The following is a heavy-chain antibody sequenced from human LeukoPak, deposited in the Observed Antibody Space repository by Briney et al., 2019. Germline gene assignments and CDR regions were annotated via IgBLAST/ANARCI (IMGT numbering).Heavy chain of an antibody. CDR1: GFTFSAPW. V-gene: IGHV3-74*01. D-gene: IGHD5/OR15-5a*01. J-gene: IGHJ4*02. CDR2: MNLDGSVT. Sequence: GGSLCPSWAASGFTFSAPWMYWGRQPPGKGMVWVSRMNLDGSVTSYADSVEGRFTISRDNAKNTLYLQMDSVRADDTAIYYCARESHLCRLLDYWGQGTPVTVSS. CDR3: ARESHLCRLLDY.